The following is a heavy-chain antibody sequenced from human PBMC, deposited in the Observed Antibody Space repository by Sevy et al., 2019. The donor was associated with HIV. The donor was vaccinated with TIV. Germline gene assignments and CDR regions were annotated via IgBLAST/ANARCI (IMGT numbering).Heavy chain of an antibody. CDR2: IWFDGSNT. CDR1: GFTFSSYG. J-gene: IGHJ4*02. D-gene: IGHD1-1*01. V-gene: IGHV3-33*01. Sequence: GGSLRLSCAASGFTFSSYGMHWVRQAPGKGLEWVVVIWFDGSNTFYADSVKGRFTISRDIAENTLHLQMNSLRAEDTAVYYCARDLESYNYGAYGPSFMPDYWGQGTVVTVSS. CDR3: ARDLESYNYGAYGPSFMPDY.